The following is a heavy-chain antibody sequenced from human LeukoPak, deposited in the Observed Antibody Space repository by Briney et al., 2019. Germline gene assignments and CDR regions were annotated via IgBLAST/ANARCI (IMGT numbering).Heavy chain of an antibody. D-gene: IGHD3-22*01. J-gene: IGHJ6*02. CDR2: INPNSGGT. Sequence: ASVKVSCKASGYTFTGYYMHWVRQAPGQGLEWMGWINPNSGGTNYAQKFQGRVTMTRDTSISTAYMELSRLRSDDTAVYYCARANSVSGGWLSHISIYYYYYGMDVWGQGTTVTVSS. V-gene: IGHV1-2*02. CDR1: GYTFTGYY. CDR3: ARANSVSGGWLSHISIYYYYYGMDV.